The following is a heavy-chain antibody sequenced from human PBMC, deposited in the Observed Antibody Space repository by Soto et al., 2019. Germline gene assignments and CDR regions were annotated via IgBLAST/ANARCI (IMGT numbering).Heavy chain of an antibody. CDR3: ARGGATARSYFYMDV. CDR2: VNWNGGTT. D-gene: IGHD1-26*01. CDR1: GFTFDDYG. Sequence: EVRLVESGGGAVRPGGSMRLSCEASGFTFDDYGMTWVRQAPGKGLEWVSGVNWNGGTTGYADSVKGRFTISRDNAKNQLFLQMNSLRADDTAFYYCARGGATARSYFYMDVWANRTTVTV. V-gene: IGHV3-20*04. J-gene: IGHJ6*03.